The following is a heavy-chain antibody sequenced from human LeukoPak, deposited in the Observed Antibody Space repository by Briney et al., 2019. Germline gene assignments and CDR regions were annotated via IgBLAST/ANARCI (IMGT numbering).Heavy chain of an antibody. Sequence: PSETLSLTCAVYGGSFSSYYWSWIRQSTGKGLEWIAEINHRGDTNYNPSVKSQVTISVDTSKNQFSLKVTSLTAADTAVYYCARGPTISETGYFDYWGQGTLVTVSS. J-gene: IGHJ4*03. D-gene: IGHD1-1*01. CDR1: GGSFSSYY. V-gene: IGHV4-34*01. CDR3: ARGPTISETGYFDY. CDR2: INHRGDT.